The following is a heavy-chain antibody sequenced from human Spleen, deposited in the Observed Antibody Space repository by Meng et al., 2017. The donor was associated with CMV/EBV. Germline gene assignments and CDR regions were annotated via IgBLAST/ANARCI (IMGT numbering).Heavy chain of an antibody. CDR2: IRYDGSNK. Sequence: GESLKISCAASGFTFSNYAMHWVRQAPGMGLEWVALIRYDGSNKYYGDSVKGRFTISRDNSKDTLHLQMNSLRVEDTAVYYCAKDLFAVGYCGGDCYTLVDYWGQGTLVTVSS. J-gene: IGHJ4*02. CDR3: AKDLFAVGYCGGDCYTLVDY. CDR1: GFTFSNYA. D-gene: IGHD2-21*01. V-gene: IGHV3-30*02.